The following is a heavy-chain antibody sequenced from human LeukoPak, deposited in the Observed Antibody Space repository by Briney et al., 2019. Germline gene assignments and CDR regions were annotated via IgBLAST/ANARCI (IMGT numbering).Heavy chain of an antibody. CDR2: INHSGST. V-gene: IGHV4-34*01. CDR1: GGSFSGYY. J-gene: IGHJ5*02. D-gene: IGHD6-19*01. CDR3: ARSASSGPWFDP. Sequence: SSETLSLTCAVYGGSFSGYYWNWIRQPPGKGLEWIGEINHSGSTNYNPSLKSRVTISVDTSKNQFSLKLSSVTAADTAVYYCARSASSGPWFDPWGQGTLVTVSS.